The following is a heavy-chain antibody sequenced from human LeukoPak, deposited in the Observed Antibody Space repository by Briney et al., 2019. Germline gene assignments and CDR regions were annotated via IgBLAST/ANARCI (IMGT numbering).Heavy chain of an antibody. CDR1: GYTFTSYD. CDR2: MNPNSGNT. J-gene: IGHJ2*01. Sequence: GASVKVSCKASGYTFTSYDINWVRQATGQGLEWMGWMNPNSGNTGYAQKFQGRVTMTRNTSISTAYMELSSLRSEDTAVYYCARGRRGSSGPWSWYLDLWGRGTLVTASS. V-gene: IGHV1-8*01. CDR3: ARGRRGSSGPWSWYLDL. D-gene: IGHD3-22*01.